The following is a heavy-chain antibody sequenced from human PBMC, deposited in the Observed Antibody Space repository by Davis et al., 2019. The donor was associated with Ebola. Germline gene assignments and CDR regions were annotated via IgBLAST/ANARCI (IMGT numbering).Heavy chain of an antibody. CDR3: ARVLGSDRDY. J-gene: IGHJ4*02. V-gene: IGHV4-38-2*02. CDR1: GYSISSGYY. Sequence: MPSETLSLTCTVSGYSISSGYYWGWIRQPPGKGLEWIGSIYHSGSTYYNPSLKRRVTISVDTSKNQFSLKLSSVTAADTAVYYCARVLGSDRDYWGQGTLVTVSS. D-gene: IGHD6-19*01. CDR2: IYHSGST.